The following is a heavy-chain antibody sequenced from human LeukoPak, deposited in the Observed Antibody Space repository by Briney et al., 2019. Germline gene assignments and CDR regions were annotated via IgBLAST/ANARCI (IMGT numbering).Heavy chain of an antibody. CDR3: ARVSGYPYYYYYYYMDV. V-gene: IGHV4-38-2*02. CDR2: IYHSGST. J-gene: IGHJ6*03. Sequence: PSETLSLTCTVSGYSISSGYYWGRIRQPPGKGLEWIGSIYHSGSTYYNPSLKSRVTISVDTSKNQFSLKLSSVTAADTAVYYCARVSGYPYYYYYYYMDVWGKGTTVTVSS. D-gene: IGHD3-22*01. CDR1: GYSISSGYY.